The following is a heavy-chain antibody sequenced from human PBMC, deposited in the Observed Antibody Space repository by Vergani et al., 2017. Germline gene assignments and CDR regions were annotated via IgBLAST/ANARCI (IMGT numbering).Heavy chain of an antibody. CDR2: TWYDGNNK. D-gene: IGHD1-14*01. J-gene: IGHJ5*02. V-gene: IGHV3-33*01. CDR1: GFTFNQYG. Sequence: QGQLVESGGGVVQPGRSLRLSCAASGFTFNQYGMHWVRQAPGKGLEWVAVTWYDGNNKQYADSVKGRFTISRDNSNSTMYLQMNSLRDEDTGVYYCARDLRLLYNRFDPWGQGTLVTVSS. CDR3: ARDLRLLYNRFDP.